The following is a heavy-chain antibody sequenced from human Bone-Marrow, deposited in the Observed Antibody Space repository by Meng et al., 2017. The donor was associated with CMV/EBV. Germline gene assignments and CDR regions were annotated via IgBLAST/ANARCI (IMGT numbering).Heavy chain of an antibody. CDR2: ISSSSSYI. V-gene: IGHV3-21*01. J-gene: IGHJ4*02. CDR1: GFTFSSHS. D-gene: IGHD3-22*01. Sequence: GESLKISCAASGFTFSSHSMNWVRQAPGKGLEWVSSISSSSSYIYYADSVKGRFTISRDNAKNSLYLQMNSLRAEDTAVYYCARDTYYYDSSGYYRPKYPDYWGQGKLVTVSS. CDR3: ARDTYYYDSSGYYRPKYPDY.